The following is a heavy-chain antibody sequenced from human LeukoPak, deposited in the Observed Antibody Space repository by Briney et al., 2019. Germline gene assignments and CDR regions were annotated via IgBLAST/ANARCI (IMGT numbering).Heavy chain of an antibody. J-gene: IGHJ4*02. V-gene: IGHV3-15*01. CDR1: GFTFSIAW. CDR3: TNKGV. CDR2: VKSKTDGGTT. D-gene: IGHD3-16*01. Sequence: GGSLRLSCAASGFTFSIAWMNWVRQAPGKGLEWVGLVKSKTDGGTTDYAAPVKGRFTISRDDSKNTLYLQMNSLKTEDTAVYYCTNKGVWGQGTLVTVSS.